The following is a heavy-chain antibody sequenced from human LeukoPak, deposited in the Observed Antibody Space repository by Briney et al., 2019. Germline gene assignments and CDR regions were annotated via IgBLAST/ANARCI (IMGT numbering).Heavy chain of an antibody. V-gene: IGHV4-59*01. CDR1: GGSITNYY. CDR3: ARGGRLLGRFDY. Sequence: SETLSLTCTVSGGSITNYYWSWIRQPPGKGLEWIGYIYYSGSTNYNPSLKSRVTISVDTSTNQFSLKLSSVTAADTAVYFCARGGRLLGRFDYWGQGTLVTVSS. J-gene: IGHJ4*02. CDR2: IYYSGST. D-gene: IGHD3-22*01.